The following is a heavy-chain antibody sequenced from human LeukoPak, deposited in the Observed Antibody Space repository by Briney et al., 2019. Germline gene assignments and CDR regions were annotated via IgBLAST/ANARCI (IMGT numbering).Heavy chain of an antibody. CDR1: GGSFSGYY. CDR3: ASPYSSSWYW. V-gene: IGHV4-34*01. Sequence: SETLSLTCAVYGGSFSGYYWSWIRQPPRKGLEWIGEINHSGSTNYNPSLKSRVTISVDTSKNQFSLKLSSVTAADTAVYYCASPYSSSWYWWGQGTLVTVSS. CDR2: INHSGST. J-gene: IGHJ4*02. D-gene: IGHD6-13*01.